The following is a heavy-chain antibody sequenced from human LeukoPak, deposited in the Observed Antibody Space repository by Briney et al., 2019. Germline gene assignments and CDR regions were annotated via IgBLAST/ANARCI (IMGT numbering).Heavy chain of an antibody. D-gene: IGHD6-13*01. V-gene: IGHV4-34*01. CDR1: GGSFSGYY. J-gene: IGHJ4*02. CDR3: ARVGYSSSWYGLTYFDY. Sequence: SETLSLTCAVYGGSFSGYYWSWIRQPPGKGLEWIGEINHSGSTNCNPSLKSRVTISVDTSKNQFSLKLSSVTAADTAVYYCARVGYSSSWYGLTYFDYWGQGTLVTVSS. CDR2: INHSGST.